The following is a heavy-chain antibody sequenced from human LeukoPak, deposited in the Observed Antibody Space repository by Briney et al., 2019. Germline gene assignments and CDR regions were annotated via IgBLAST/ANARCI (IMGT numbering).Heavy chain of an antibody. CDR1: GGTFSSYT. D-gene: IGHD5-24*01. CDR3: AGVGSRDGYNSH. V-gene: IGHV1-69*02. Sequence: GASVKVSCKASGGTFSSYTSSGVRQAPGQGLEWMGRIIPVLGIANFVQKFQGRVTITPDKSTSTDYMELSSLRSEDTAVYYCAGVGSRDGYNSHWGQGTLVTVSS. CDR2: IIPVLGIA. J-gene: IGHJ4*02.